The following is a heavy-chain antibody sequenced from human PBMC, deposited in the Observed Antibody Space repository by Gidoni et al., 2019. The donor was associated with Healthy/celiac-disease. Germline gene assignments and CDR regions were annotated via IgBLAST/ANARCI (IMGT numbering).Heavy chain of an antibody. V-gene: IGHV1-46*01. CDR1: GYNFTSDY. Sequence: QVQLVQSGAEVTKPGASVKVSFKVSGYNFTSDYMHWVRQAPGQGLEWMGIIHPSGGSTSYEQKFQGRVTMTRDTATSTVYMELSSLRSEDTAVYYCARGYCSGGSCPANNWFDPWGQGTLVTVSS. CDR3: ARGYCSGGSCPANNWFDP. D-gene: IGHD2-15*01. CDR2: IHPSGGST. J-gene: IGHJ5*02.